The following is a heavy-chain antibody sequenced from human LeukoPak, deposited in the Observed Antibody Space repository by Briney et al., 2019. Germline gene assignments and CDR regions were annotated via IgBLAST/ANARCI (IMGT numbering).Heavy chain of an antibody. D-gene: IGHD2-8*01. J-gene: IGHJ4*02. CDR3: ARGASGIVLMVYAMRFDY. CDR1: GGSFSGYY. CDR2: INHSGST. V-gene: IGHV4-34*01. Sequence: SETLSFTCAVYGGSFSGYYWSWIRQPPGKGLEWIGEINHSGSTNYNPSLKSRVTISVDTSKNQFSLKLSSVTAADTAVYYCARGASGIVLMVYAMRFDYWGQGTLVTVSS.